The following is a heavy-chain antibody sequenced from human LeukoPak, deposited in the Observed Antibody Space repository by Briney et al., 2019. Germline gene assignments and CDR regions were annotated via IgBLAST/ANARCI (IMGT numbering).Heavy chain of an antibody. Sequence: GGSLRLSCAASGFTFSSYGMHWVRQAPGKGLEWVAVISYDGSSKYYADSVKGRLTISRDNSKNTLYLQMNSLRAEDTAVYYCAKDRVLLWFGELSLLDAFDYWGQGTLVTVSS. CDR1: GFTFSSYG. D-gene: IGHD3-10*01. CDR2: ISYDGSSK. J-gene: IGHJ4*02. V-gene: IGHV3-30*18. CDR3: AKDRVLLWFGELSLLDAFDY.